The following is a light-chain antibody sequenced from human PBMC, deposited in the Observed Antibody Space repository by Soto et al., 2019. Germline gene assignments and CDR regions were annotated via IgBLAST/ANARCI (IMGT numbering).Light chain of an antibody. CDR3: TSYSSSDIFYV. V-gene: IGLV2-14*01. Sequence: QSVLTQXASVSGSPGQSITISCTGTSSDVGGYYSVSWYRQHPGKAPKLIIYGVTNRPSGVSDRFSASKSGNTASLTISGLQAEDEADYFCTSYSSSDIFYVFGSGTKVTVL. CDR2: GVT. CDR1: SSDVGGYYS. J-gene: IGLJ1*01.